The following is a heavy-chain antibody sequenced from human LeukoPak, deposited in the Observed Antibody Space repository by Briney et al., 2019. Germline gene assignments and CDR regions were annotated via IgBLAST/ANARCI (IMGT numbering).Heavy chain of an antibody. CDR2: ISPNSGGT. D-gene: IGHD2-2*01. Sequence: ASVKVSCKASGYTFTGYYMHWVRQAPGQGLEWMGWISPNSGGTNYAQKFQGRVTMTRDTSISTAYMELSRLRSDDTAVYYCARADIVVVPANLDYWGQGTLVTVSS. V-gene: IGHV1-2*02. CDR3: ARADIVVVPANLDY. CDR1: GYTFTGYY. J-gene: IGHJ4*02.